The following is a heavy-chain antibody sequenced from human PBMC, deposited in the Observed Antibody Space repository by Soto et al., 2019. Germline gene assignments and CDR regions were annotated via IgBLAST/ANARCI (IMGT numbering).Heavy chain of an antibody. D-gene: IGHD5-12*01. Sequence: QVQLVQSGVEVKKPGASMKISCRTSGYTFTNYAINWVRQAPGQGLEWVAWISTQSGTTKYGQRLQGRVTVTTDTSTSTAYMELRNQRSDDTALYYCARGGYKDSWGQGTLVTVSS. J-gene: IGHJ4*02. CDR2: ISTQSGTT. V-gene: IGHV1-18*01. CDR1: GYTFTNYA. CDR3: ARGGYKDS.